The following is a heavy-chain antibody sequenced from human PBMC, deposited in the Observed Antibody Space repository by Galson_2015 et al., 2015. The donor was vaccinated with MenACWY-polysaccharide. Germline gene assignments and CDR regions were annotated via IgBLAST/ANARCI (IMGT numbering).Heavy chain of an antibody. J-gene: IGHJ5*02. CDR1: GFTFSSYG. V-gene: IGHV3-30*18. CDR2: ISYDGSDK. D-gene: IGHD4-17*01. CDR3: VKSDRDYDDSYNWFDP. Sequence: SLRLSCAVSGFTFSSYGMHWVRQAPGKGLEWVAVISYDGSDKYYADSVKGRITISRDNSKDTLYLQINSLRVEDTALYYCVKSDRDYDDSYNWFDPWGQGTLVTVSS.